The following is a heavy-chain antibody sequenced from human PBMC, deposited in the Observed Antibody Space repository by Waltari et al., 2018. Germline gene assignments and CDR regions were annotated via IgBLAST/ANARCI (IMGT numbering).Heavy chain of an antibody. CDR2: ISYDGSNK. CDR3: ATLTFGGVIDN. J-gene: IGHJ4*02. D-gene: IGHD3-16*02. V-gene: IGHV3-30-3*01. CDR1: GFTFSSYA. Sequence: QVQLVESGGGVVQPGRSLRLSCAASGFTFSSYAMHWVRQAPGKGLEWVAVISYDGSNKYYADSVKGRFTISRDTSKNTLYLQMNSLRAEDTAVYYCATLTFGGVIDNWGQGTLVTVSS.